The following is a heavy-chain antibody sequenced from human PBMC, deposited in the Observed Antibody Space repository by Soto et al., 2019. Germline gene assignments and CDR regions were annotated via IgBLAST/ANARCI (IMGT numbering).Heavy chain of an antibody. CDR2: ISSSGSTI. V-gene: IGHV3-48*03. CDR1: GFTFSSYE. D-gene: IGHD1-7*01. CDR3: ARDRNYLFDY. J-gene: IGHJ4*02. Sequence: GGSLRLSCAASGFTFSSYEMNWVRQTPGKGLEWVSYISSSGSTIYYADSVKGRFTISRDNAKNSLYLQMNSLRAEDTAVYYCARDRNYLFDYWGQGTLVTVSS.